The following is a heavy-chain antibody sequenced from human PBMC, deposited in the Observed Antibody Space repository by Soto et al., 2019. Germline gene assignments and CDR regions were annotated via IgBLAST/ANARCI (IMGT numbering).Heavy chain of an antibody. D-gene: IGHD5-18*01. V-gene: IGHV3-15*07. CDR3: TTGLTTDTAMVGYYYGMDV. CDR1: GFTFSNAW. Sequence: GGSLRLSCAASGFTFSNAWMNWVRQAPGKGLEWVGRIKSKTDGGTTDYAAPVKGRFTISRDDSKNTLYLQMNSLKTEDTAVYYCTTGLTTDTAMVGYYYGMDVWGQGTTVTVSS. J-gene: IGHJ6*02. CDR2: IKSKTDGGTT.